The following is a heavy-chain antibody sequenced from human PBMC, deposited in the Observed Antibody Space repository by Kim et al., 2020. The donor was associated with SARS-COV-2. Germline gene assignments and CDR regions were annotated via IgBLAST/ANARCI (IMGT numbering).Heavy chain of an antibody. CDR2: INHSGST. CDR3: AKGLGRITMVRGVIKGFDY. Sequence: SETLSLTCAVYGGSFSGYYWSWIRQPPGKGLEWIGEINHSGSTNYNPSLKSRVTISVDTSKNQFSLKLSSVTAADTAVYYCAKGLGRITMVRGVIKGFDYWGQGTLVTVSS. V-gene: IGHV4-34*01. D-gene: IGHD3-10*01. CDR1: GGSFSGYY. J-gene: IGHJ4*02.